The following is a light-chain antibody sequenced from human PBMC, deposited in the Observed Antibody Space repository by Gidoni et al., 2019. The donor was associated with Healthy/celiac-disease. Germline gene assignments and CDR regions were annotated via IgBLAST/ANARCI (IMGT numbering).Light chain of an antibody. CDR2: AAS. CDR3: QQSYSPALT. CDR1: QSISSY. V-gene: IGKV1-39*01. J-gene: IGKJ4*01. Sequence: DIQMTQSPSSLSASVGDRVTITCRASQSISSYLNWYQQKQGKAPKLLIYAASSLQSGVPSRFSGSGAGTDFTLTISSLQPYDFATYYCQQSYSPALTIVGGTKFESK.